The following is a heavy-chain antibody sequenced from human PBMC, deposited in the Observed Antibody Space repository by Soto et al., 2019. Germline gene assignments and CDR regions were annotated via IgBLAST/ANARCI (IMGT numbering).Heavy chain of an antibody. Sequence: GGSLRLSCAASGFTFSSYSMNWVRQAPGKGLEWVSYISSSSSTIYYADSVKGRFTISRDNAKNSLYLQMNSLRAEDTAVYYCAGASKCSGGSCYFGYFQHWGQGTLVTVSS. J-gene: IGHJ1*01. V-gene: IGHV3-48*01. CDR2: ISSSSSTI. CDR1: GFTFSSYS. D-gene: IGHD2-15*01. CDR3: AGASKCSGGSCYFGYFQH.